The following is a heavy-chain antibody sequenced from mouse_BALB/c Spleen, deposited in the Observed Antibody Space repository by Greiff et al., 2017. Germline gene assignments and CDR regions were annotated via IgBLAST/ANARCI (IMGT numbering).Heavy chain of an antibody. J-gene: IGHJ4*01. D-gene: IGHD2-2*01. CDR2: INPSTGYT. Sequence: VQLQQSGAELAKPGASVKMSCKASGYTFTSYWMHWVKQRPGQGLEWIGYINPSTGYTEYNQKFKDKATLTADKSSSTAYMQLSSLTSEDSAVYYCARGEPYGYGPYAMDYWGQGTSVTVSS. CDR3: ARGEPYGYGPYAMDY. CDR1: GYTFTSYW. V-gene: IGHV1-7*01.